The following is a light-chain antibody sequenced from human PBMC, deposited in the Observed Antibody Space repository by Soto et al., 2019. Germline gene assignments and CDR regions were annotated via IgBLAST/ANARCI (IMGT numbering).Light chain of an antibody. CDR1: QSVSSN. CDR2: GAS. CDR3: QQYNNWPRT. Sequence: EIVMTQSPATLSVSPGERATLSCRASQSVSSNLAWYQQKPGQAPRLLIYGASTRATGIPARFSGSGSGTEFTLTISSLQSEDVAVYYCQQYNNWPRTFGQGTKWIS. V-gene: IGKV3-15*01. J-gene: IGKJ1*01.